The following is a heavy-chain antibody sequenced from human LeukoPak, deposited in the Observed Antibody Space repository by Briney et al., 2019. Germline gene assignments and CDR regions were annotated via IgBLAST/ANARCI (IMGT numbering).Heavy chain of an antibody. J-gene: IGHJ4*02. V-gene: IGHV3-20*04. CDR2: INWNGDST. D-gene: IGHD5-18*01. Sequence: GGSLRLSCAASVHTYDDYGMSWVRQAPGKGLEWVSGINWNGDSTGYADSVKGRFTISRDNARNSLYLQMNSLRAEDTALYYCAREAGYSYNFSFVYWGQETLVTVSS. CDR3: AREAGYSYNFSFVY. CDR1: VHTYDDYG.